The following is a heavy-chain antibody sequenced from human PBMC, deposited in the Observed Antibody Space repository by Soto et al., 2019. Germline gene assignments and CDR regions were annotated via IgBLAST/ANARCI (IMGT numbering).Heavy chain of an antibody. V-gene: IGHV3-74*01. D-gene: IGHD2-15*01. CDR1: GITLSDYW. J-gene: IGHJ5*02. CDR3: ARRGYCGGGSCSALGDP. Sequence: EVQLVESGGGLVQPGGSLRLSCAASGITLSDYWMHWVRQAPGKGLVWVSRINSDGSSISYADSVKGRFTISRDNGKNTVYLQMNSLGAEDTAMYYCARRGYCGGGSCSALGDPWGQGTLVTVSS. CDR2: INSDGSSI.